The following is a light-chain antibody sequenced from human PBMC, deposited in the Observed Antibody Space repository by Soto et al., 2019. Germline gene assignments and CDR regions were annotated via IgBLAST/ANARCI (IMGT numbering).Light chain of an antibody. CDR3: QQYNNWPHMYT. CDR2: GAS. V-gene: IGKV3-15*01. J-gene: IGKJ2*01. CDR1: QSVSLN. Sequence: EIVMTQSPATLSVSPGERATLSCRASQSVSLNLAWYQQKPGQAPRLLIYGASTRATGIPARFSGSGSGTELTLTISSLQSEDFAVYYCQQYNNWPHMYTFGQGTKLEIK.